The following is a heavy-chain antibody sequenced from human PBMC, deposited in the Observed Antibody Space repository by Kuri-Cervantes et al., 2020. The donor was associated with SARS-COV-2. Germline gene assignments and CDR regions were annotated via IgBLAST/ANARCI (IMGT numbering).Heavy chain of an antibody. Sequence: GGSLRLSCAASGFTFSSYAMHWVRQAPGKGLEWVAVISYDGSNKYYADSVKGRFTISRDNSKNTLYLQMNSLRAEDTAVYYCARTTGGYTLPGYWGQGTLVTVSS. D-gene: IGHD6-13*01. J-gene: IGHJ4*02. CDR3: ARTTGGYTLPGY. V-gene: IGHV3-30*04. CDR2: ISYDGSNK. CDR1: GFTFSSYA.